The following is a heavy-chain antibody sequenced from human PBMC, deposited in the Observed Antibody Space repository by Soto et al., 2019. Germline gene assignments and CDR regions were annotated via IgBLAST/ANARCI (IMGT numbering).Heavy chain of an antibody. Sequence: QVQLQESGPGLVKPSQTLSLTCTVSGVSISSGGYYWNWIRQHPGKGLEWIGYIYYSGSTYYNPSLKSRVIISLDTSKSQFSLKLSSVTAADTAVYYCARGAPYDSSGYPFDYWGQGTLVTVSS. V-gene: IGHV4-31*03. J-gene: IGHJ4*02. CDR1: GVSISSGGYY. CDR3: ARGAPYDSSGYPFDY. D-gene: IGHD3-22*01. CDR2: IYYSGST.